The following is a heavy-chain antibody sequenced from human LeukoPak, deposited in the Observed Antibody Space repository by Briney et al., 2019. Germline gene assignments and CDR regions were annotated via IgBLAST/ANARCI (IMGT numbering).Heavy chain of an antibody. D-gene: IGHD5-18*01. V-gene: IGHV3-30-3*01. CDR1: GFTFGDYS. CDR3: ARGDWAKTSMVTRHFDY. Sequence: GGSLRLSCVASGFTFGDYSMHWVRQAPGKGPEWVAAIAYDGRTKEYADSVKGRFTISRDTSKNTLYVQMNSLRDEDTAMYHCARGDWAKTSMVTRHFDYWGQGTLVTVSS. J-gene: IGHJ4*02. CDR2: IAYDGRTK.